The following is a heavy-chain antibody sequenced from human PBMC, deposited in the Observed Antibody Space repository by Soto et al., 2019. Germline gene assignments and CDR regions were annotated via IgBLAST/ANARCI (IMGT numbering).Heavy chain of an antibody. J-gene: IGHJ4*02. CDR1: GYSFTSYW. CDR2: IYPGDSDT. D-gene: IGHD4-17*01. Sequence: RGESLKISCKGSGYSFTSYWIGWVRQMPGKGLEWMGIIYPGDSDTRYSPSFQGQVTISADKSISTAYLQWSSLKASDTAMYYCARQNEDYGDYLPFDYWGQGTLVTVSS. V-gene: IGHV5-51*01. CDR3: ARQNEDYGDYLPFDY.